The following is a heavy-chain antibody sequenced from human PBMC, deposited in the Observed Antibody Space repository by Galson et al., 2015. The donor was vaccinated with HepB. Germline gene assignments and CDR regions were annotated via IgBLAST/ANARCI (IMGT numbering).Heavy chain of an antibody. CDR2: INPNSGGT. CDR1: GYTFTDYY. J-gene: IGHJ5*01. D-gene: IGHD2-2*01. Sequence: SVKVSCNASGYTFTDYYIHWVRQAPGQGLECMGWINPNSGGTNYAQKFQGRVTMTRDTSISTVYMELSRLRSDDTAVYYCAREIIVTKNKWFNSWGQGTLVTVSS. V-gene: IGHV1-2*02. CDR3: AREIIVTKNKWFNS.